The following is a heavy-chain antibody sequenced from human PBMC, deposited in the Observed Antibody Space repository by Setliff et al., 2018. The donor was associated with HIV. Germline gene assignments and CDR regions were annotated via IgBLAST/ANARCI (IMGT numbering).Heavy chain of an antibody. D-gene: IGHD2-15*01. Sequence: GASLKVSCKTSGDLFIRCYIFWVRQAPGQGLEWMLKLNSHTGDTRYAEKYQGRVTITRDTSISTIYMELSRLRSDDAAVYYCARDVRDGFEEWCSTLDDGMDVWGQGTTVTVSS. CDR2: LNSHTGDT. J-gene: IGHJ6*02. V-gene: IGHV1-2*02. CDR1: GDLFIRCY. CDR3: ARDVRDGFEEWCSTLDDGMDV.